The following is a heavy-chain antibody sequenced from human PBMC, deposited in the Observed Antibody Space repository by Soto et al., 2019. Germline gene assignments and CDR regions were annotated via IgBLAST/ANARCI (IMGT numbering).Heavy chain of an antibody. CDR3: ARDSNGDYMPYFYY. J-gene: IGHJ4*02. Sequence: EVQLVESGGGLVQPGGSLRLSCAASGFIFSTYSMNWVRQAPGKGLEWVSYISSTSSTKYNADSVKGRFTVFRDKAKNSLYLQMNSLRDEDTAVYYCARDSNGDYMPYFYYWGQGSLVTVSS. D-gene: IGHD4-17*01. CDR2: ISSTSSTK. CDR1: GFIFSTYS. V-gene: IGHV3-48*02.